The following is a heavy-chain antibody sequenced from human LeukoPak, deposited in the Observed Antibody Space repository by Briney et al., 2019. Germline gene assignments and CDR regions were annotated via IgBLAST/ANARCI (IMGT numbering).Heavy chain of an antibody. D-gene: IGHD6-19*01. V-gene: IGHV4-38-2*02. CDR3: ARDGGSGPFDC. J-gene: IGHJ4*02. CDR2: VYHSGNT. Sequence: SETLSLTCTVSGYSITSGYYWGWIRQSPGKGLEWIASVYHSGNTYYNPSLQSRVTMPVDPSKNQFSLKLGSVTAADTAVYYCARDGGSGPFDCGRQGALVTVSS. CDR1: GYSITSGYY.